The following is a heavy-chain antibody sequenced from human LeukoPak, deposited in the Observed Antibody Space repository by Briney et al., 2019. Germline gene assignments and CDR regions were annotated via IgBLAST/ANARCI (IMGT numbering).Heavy chain of an antibody. CDR2: ITSDGRST. CDR1: GFTFSNYW. J-gene: IGHJ4*02. D-gene: IGHD6-13*01. Sequence: QSGGSLRLSCAASGFTFSNYWMHWVRQAPGKGLVWVSRITSDGRSTSRADSVKGRFTISRDNAKNTLYLQMNSLRAEDTAVYYCARGSSTWSDYWGQGTLVTVSS. V-gene: IGHV3-74*01. CDR3: ARGSSTWSDY.